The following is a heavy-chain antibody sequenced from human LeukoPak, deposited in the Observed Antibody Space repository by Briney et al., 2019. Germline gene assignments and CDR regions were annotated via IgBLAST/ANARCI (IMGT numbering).Heavy chain of an antibody. CDR2: ISYDGGNT. CDR1: GFTFSSYA. J-gene: IGHJ4*02. CDR3: ARDSTYYYGSGSSGPHYFDY. D-gene: IGHD3-10*01. V-gene: IGHV3-30*01. Sequence: GGSLRLSCAASGFTFSSYAMHWVRQAPGKGLEWVALISYDGGNTYYADSVKGRFTISRDNSKNTLDLQLNCLRVEDTAVYYCARDSTYYYGSGSSGPHYFDYWGQGTLVTVSS.